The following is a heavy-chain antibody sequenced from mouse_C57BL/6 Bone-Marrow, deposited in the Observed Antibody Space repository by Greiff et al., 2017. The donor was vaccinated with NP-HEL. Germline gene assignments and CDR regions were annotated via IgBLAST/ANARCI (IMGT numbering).Heavy chain of an antibody. CDR3: ARSGGSSYNWYFDV. V-gene: IGHV1-85*01. J-gene: IGHJ1*03. CDR1: GYTFTSYD. CDR2: IYPRDGST. Sequence: QVQLKESGPELVKPGASVKLSCKASGYTFTSYDINWVKQRPGQGLEWIGWIYPRDGSTKYNEKFKGKATLTVDTSSSTAYMELHSLTSEDSAVYFCARSGGSSYNWYFDVWGTGTTVTVSS. D-gene: IGHD1-1*01.